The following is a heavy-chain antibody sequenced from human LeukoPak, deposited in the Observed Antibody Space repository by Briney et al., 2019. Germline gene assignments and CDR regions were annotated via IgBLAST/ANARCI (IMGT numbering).Heavy chain of an antibody. CDR2: IYYSGST. J-gene: IGHJ3*02. V-gene: IGHV4-59*01. CDR3: ARDPTMIGLGDAFDI. Sequence: PSETLSLTCTVSGGSISSYYWSWTRHPPGKGLEWIGYIYYSGSTNYNTSLKSRVTISVDTSKNQFSLKLSSVTAADTAVYYCARDPTMIGLGDAFDIWGQGTMVTVSS. CDR1: GGSISSYY. D-gene: IGHD3-22*01.